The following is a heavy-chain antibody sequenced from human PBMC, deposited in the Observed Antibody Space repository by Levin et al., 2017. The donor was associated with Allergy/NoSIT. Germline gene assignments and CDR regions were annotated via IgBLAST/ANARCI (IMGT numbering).Heavy chain of an antibody. D-gene: IGHD1-26*01. V-gene: IGHV3-74*01. CDR2: INNDGSTT. CDR1: GFTFSHYW. CDR3: VSGGA. Sequence: GSLRLSCAASGFTFSHYWMHWVRQAPGKGLVWISRINNDGSTTNYADSVKGRFTISRDNAKNTLYLQMNSLRAEDTALYYCVSGGAWGQGTLVTVSS. J-gene: IGHJ5*02.